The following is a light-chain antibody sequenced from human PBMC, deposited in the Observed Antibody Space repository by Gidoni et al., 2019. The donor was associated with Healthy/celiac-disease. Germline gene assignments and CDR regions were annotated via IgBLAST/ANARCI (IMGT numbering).Light chain of an antibody. Sequence: FVLTQSPVTLSLSPGERATLSCRASQSVSSSYLAWYQQKPCQAPRLLIYCASSRATGIPDRFSGSGSGTEFTLTISRLEHEDFAVYYCQQYGSLWTFGQGTKVEIK. CDR2: CAS. CDR1: QSVSSSY. CDR3: QQYGSLWT. V-gene: IGKV3-20*01. J-gene: IGKJ1*01.